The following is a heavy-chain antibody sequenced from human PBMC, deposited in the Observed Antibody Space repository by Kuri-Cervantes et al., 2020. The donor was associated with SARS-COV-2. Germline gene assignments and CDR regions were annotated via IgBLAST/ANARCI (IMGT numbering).Heavy chain of an antibody. CDR3: ARGLPLDYPITFGGVIGAVDY. D-gene: IGHD3-16*02. V-gene: IGHV4-59*12. J-gene: IGHJ4*02. CDR1: GGSISSYY. Sequence: SETLSLTCTVSGGSISSYYWSWIRQPPGKGLEWIGYIYYSGSTNYNPSLKSRVTISVDTSKSQFSLKLSSVTAADTAVYYCARGLPLDYPITFGGVIGAVDYWGQGTLVTVSS. CDR2: IYYSGST.